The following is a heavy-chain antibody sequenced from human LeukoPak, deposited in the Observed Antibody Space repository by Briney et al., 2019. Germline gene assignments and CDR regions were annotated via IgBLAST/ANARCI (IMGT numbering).Heavy chain of an antibody. J-gene: IGHJ4*02. V-gene: IGHV1-69*05. CDR3: ARSLLGSGSYFPFDC. CDR1: GGTFSSYA. Sequence: SVKVSCKASGGTFSSYAISWVRQAPGQGLEWMGGIIPIFGTANYAQKFQGRVTITTDESTSTAYMELSSLRSEDTAVYYCARSLLGSGSYFPFDCWGQGTLVTVSS. CDR2: IIPIFGTA. D-gene: IGHD3-10*01.